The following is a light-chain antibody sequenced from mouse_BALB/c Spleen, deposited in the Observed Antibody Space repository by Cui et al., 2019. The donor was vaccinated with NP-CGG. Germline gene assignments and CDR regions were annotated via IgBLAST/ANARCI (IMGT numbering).Light chain of an antibody. CDR2: GTN. V-gene: IGLV1*01. J-gene: IGLJ1*01. Sequence: QAVVTQESALTTSPGETVTLTCRSSTGAGTTSNYANWVQEKPDHLFTGLIGGTNNRAPGVPARFSGSLIGDKAALTITGAQTEDEAMYFCALWYSNLWVFGGGTKLTVL. CDR1: TGAGTTSNY. CDR3: ALWYSNLWV.